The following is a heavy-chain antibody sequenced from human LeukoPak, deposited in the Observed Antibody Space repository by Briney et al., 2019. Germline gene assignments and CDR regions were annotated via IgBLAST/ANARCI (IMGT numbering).Heavy chain of an antibody. Sequence: PSETLSLTCTASGGSISSGSYYWSWIRQPAGKGLEWIGRIYTSGSTNYNPSLKSRVTISVDTSKNQFSLNLTSVTAADTAVYYCARGAFDLWGRGTLVTVSS. CDR2: IYTSGST. J-gene: IGHJ2*01. CDR1: GGSISSGSYY. CDR3: ARGAFDL. V-gene: IGHV4-61*02.